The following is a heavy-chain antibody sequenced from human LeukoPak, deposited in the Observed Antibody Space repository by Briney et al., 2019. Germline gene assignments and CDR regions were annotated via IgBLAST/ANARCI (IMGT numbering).Heavy chain of an antibody. D-gene: IGHD3-22*01. CDR2: IKQDGSEK. CDR3: ARERTYYYDSSGYYLYYFDY. CDR1: GFTFSSYW. J-gene: IGHJ4*02. Sequence: SGGSLRLSCAASGFTFSSYWMNWVRQAPGKGLEWVANIKQDGSEKYYVDSVKGRFTISRDNAKNSLYLQMNSLRAEDTAVYYCARERTYYYDSSGYYLYYFDYWGQGTLVTVSS. V-gene: IGHV3-7*01.